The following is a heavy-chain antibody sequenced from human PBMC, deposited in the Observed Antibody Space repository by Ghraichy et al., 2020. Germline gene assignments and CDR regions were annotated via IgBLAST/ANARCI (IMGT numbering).Heavy chain of an antibody. Sequence: SETLSLTCTVSGGSVSSGSYYWSWIRQPPGKGLEWIGYIYYSGSTNYNPSLKSRVTISVDTSKNQFSLKLSSVTAADTAVYYCARRPNYYDSSGYYYEGRYCFDCWGQGTLVTVSS. D-gene: IGHD3-22*01. CDR2: IYYSGST. J-gene: IGHJ4*02. CDR3: ARRPNYYDSSGYYYEGRYCFDC. V-gene: IGHV4-61*01. CDR1: GGSVSSGSYY.